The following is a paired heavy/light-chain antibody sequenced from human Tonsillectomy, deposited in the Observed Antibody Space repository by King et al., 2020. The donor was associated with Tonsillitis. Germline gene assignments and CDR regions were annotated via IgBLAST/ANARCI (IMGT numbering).Light chain of an antibody. J-gene: IGLJ2*01. CDR2: ENN. CDR3: GTWDSSLSGVV. V-gene: IGLV1-51*02. CDR1: SSNIGNNY. Sequence: QSVLTQPPSVSAAPGQKVTISCSGSSSNIGNNYVSWYQQVPGTAPKLLIYENNKRPSGIPDRFSGSKSGTSATLGITGLQTGDEADYYCGTWDSSLSGVVFGGGTKLTVL.
Heavy chain of an antibody. D-gene: IGHD2-2*03. CDR2: FYYSGSTY. J-gene: IGHJ6*03. V-gene: IGHV4-39*01. Sequence: QLQLQESGPGLVKPSETLSLTCTVSSDSITSSGYYWGWIRQPPWKGLEWIGSFYYSGSTYYYNPSLKSRVTISVDTSKNQFSLKLTSVTAADTAVYYCARLNVDIHYYYYMDVWGKGTTVTVSS. CDR3: ARLNVDIHYYYYMDV. CDR1: SDSITSSGYY.